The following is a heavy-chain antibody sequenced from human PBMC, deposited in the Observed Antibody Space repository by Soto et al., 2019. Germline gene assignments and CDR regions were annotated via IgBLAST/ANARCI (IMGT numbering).Heavy chain of an antibody. J-gene: IGHJ3*02. D-gene: IGHD7-27*01. CDR3: ARTPHAVAWGAFDI. V-gene: IGHV4-39*01. CDR2: IHYSGST. Sequence: QLQLQESGPGLVKPSETLSLTCTVSGGSISSSSYYWGWIRQPPGKGLEWIGSIHYSGSTYYNPSLKSRVTISVDTSKNQFSLKLSSVTAADTAVYYCARTPHAVAWGAFDIWGQGTMVTVSS. CDR1: GGSISSSSYY.